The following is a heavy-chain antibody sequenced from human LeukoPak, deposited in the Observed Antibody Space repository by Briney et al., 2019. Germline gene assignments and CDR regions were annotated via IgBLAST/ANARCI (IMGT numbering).Heavy chain of an antibody. Sequence: GASVKVSCKASGGTFSSYAISWVRQAPGQGLEWMGRIIPILGIANYAQKFQGRVTITADKSTSTAYMELSSLRSEDTAVYYCAREREEDKATRMAPYDIYYYYGMDVWGQGTTVTVSS. V-gene: IGHV1-69*04. CDR3: AREREEDKATRMAPYDIYYYYGMDV. J-gene: IGHJ6*02. CDR2: IIPILGIA. CDR1: GGTFSSYA. D-gene: IGHD5-18*01.